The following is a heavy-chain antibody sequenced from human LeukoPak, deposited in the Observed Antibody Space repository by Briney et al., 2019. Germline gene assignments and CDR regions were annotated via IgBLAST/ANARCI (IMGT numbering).Heavy chain of an antibody. CDR3: AREYRLRFLEWLFHFDY. V-gene: IGHV3-7*01. D-gene: IGHD3-3*01. J-gene: IGHJ4*02. CDR2: IKQDGSEK. Sequence: PGGSLRLSCAASGFTFSSYWMSWVRQAPGKGLEWVANIKQDGSEKYYVDSVKGRFTISRDNAKNSLYLQMNSLRAEDTAVYYCAREYRLRFLEWLFHFDYWGQGTLVTVSS. CDR1: GFTFSSYW.